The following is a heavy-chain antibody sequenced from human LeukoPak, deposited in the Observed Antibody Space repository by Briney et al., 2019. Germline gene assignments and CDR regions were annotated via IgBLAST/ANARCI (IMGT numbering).Heavy chain of an antibody. Sequence: GSLRLSCAASGFTFSSYSMNWVRQAPGKGLEWVSSISSSSSYIYYADSVKGRFTISRDNAKNSLYLQMNSLRAEDTAVYYCARESDSSSWYSGYFDYWGQGTLVTVSS. J-gene: IGHJ4*02. CDR1: GFTFSSYS. V-gene: IGHV3-21*01. CDR2: ISSSSSYI. CDR3: ARESDSSSWYSGYFDY. D-gene: IGHD6-13*01.